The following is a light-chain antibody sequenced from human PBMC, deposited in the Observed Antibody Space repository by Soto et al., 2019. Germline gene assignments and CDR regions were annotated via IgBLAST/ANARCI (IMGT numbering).Light chain of an antibody. CDR1: SSNIGSNT. CDR3: AAWDDRLNGYV. J-gene: IGLJ1*01. Sequence: QSALTQPPSASGTPGQRVTLSCSGSSSNIGSNTVNWYQQLPGTAPKLLIYRNNQRPSGFPDRFSGSKSGTSASLAISGLQSEDEADYYCAAWDDRLNGYVFGTGTKLTVL. V-gene: IGLV1-44*01. CDR2: RNN.